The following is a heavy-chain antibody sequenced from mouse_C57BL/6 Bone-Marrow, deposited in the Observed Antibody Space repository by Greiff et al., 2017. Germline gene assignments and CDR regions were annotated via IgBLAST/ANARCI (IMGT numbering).Heavy chain of an antibody. CDR1: GFTFSSYA. D-gene: IGHD3-3*01. Sequence: EVQLVESGAGLVKPGGSLKLSCAASGFTFSSYAMTWVRQTPEKRLEWVAYISSGGDYIYYADTVKGRVTISRDNARNTLYLQMSSLKSEDTAVYYCTRGDYYCDYWGQGTTLTVSS. CDR2: ISSGGDYI. CDR3: TRGDYYCDY. J-gene: IGHJ2*01. V-gene: IGHV5-9-1*02.